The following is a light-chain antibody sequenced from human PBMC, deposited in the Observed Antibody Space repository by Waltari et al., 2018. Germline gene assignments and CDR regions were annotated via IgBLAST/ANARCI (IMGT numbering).Light chain of an antibody. V-gene: IGLV2-14*02. J-gene: IGLJ2*01. CDR2: DVA. Sequence: QSALTQPASVSGSPGQSITISCTGSSSNFVTYNLVSWYQHHPGKAPRQLIYDVANRPSGVSSRFSGSKSGNTASLTISALQAEDEADYYCNSYAGIHHLVFGGGTRLTVL. CDR1: SSNFVTYNL. CDR3: NSYAGIHHLV.